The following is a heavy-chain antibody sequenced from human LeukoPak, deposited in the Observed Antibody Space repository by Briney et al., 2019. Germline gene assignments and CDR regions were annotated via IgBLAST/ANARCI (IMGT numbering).Heavy chain of an antibody. Sequence: PGGSLRLSCAASGFTFSSYAMSWVRQAPGKGLEWVSAISGSGGSTYYADSVKGRFTISRDNSKNTLYLQMNSLRAEDTAVYYCAKVQVLLWFGEPPAPSYYFDYWGQGTLVTVSS. D-gene: IGHD3-10*01. V-gene: IGHV3-23*01. CDR2: ISGSGGST. CDR3: AKVQVLLWFGEPPAPSYYFDY. CDR1: GFTFSSYA. J-gene: IGHJ4*02.